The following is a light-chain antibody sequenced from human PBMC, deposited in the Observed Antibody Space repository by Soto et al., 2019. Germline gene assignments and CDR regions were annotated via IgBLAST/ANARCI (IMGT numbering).Light chain of an antibody. V-gene: IGLV3-1*01. Sequence: SYELTQPPSVSVSPGQTASITCSGDKLGDKYACWYQQKPGQSPVLVIYQDSKRPSGIPERFSGSNSGNTATLTISGTQAMDGADYYCQAWDSSTHVVFGGGTKLPVL. CDR2: QDS. CDR1: KLGDKY. CDR3: QAWDSSTHVV. J-gene: IGLJ2*01.